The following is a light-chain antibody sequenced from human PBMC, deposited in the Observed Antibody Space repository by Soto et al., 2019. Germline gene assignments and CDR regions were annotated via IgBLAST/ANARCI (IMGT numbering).Light chain of an antibody. CDR3: HQYKSAT. J-gene: IGKJ2*01. CDR2: DAS. Sequence: DIQMTQSPYTLSAYVGDRVTITCRASQSIFNWLAWYQQKPGKAPNLLIYDASSLQSGVPARFSGSGSGTVFTLTISSLQPDDSATYYCHQYKSATFGQGTKLEI. V-gene: IGKV1-5*01. CDR1: QSIFNW.